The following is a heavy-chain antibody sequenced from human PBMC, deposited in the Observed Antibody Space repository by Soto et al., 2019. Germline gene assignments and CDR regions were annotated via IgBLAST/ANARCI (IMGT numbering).Heavy chain of an antibody. J-gene: IGHJ4*02. Sequence: QVRLQESGPGLVKPSQTLSLTCTVSGGSISSGDYFWSWVRRPPGKGLEWIGYIYYTGSTSYNPSLKSRITMSVDTSKNQFSLKVSSVTAADTAVYFCARDDGYYRLYDYWGQGTLVTVSS. CDR3: ARDDGYYRLYDY. V-gene: IGHV4-30-4*01. CDR1: GGSISSGDYF. D-gene: IGHD3-3*01. CDR2: IYYTGST.